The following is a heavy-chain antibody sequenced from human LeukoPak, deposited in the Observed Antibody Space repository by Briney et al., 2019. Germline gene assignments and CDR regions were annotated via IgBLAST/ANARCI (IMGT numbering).Heavy chain of an antibody. CDR2: INSKSGDT. D-gene: IGHD2-21*02. Sequence: GAPVKASCTASGYSLKDYFIHRVRQAPGQGPEWLGWINSKSGDTDYGQQFRVRINMTRDMAISTIYLELHSLRVDDTAIYYCARADSSDNSYSICYLDAWGKGSLVTVSS. J-gene: IGHJ4*03. CDR1: GYSLKDYF. CDR3: ARADSSDNSYSICYLDA. V-gene: IGHV1-2*02.